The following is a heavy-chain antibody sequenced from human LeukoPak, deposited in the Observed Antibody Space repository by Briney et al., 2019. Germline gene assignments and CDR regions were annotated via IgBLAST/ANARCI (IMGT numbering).Heavy chain of an antibody. CDR1: SGSISTSNYY. Sequence: SETLSLTCTVSSGSISTSNYYWGWVRQPPGKALEWIGNIFYSGSTYYSPSLKSRVTISLDTSRNQFSLKLNSVTAADTAVYYCARGVRGVNRVNYYYYYMDVWGKGTTVTVSS. CDR2: IFYSGST. CDR3: ARGVRGVNRVNYYYYYMDV. D-gene: IGHD3-10*01. V-gene: IGHV4-39*07. J-gene: IGHJ6*03.